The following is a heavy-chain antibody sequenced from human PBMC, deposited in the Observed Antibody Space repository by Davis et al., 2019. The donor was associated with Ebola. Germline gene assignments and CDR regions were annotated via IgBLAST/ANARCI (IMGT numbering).Heavy chain of an antibody. J-gene: IGHJ4*02. CDR1: GGSISSSSYY. D-gene: IGHD3-3*01. Sequence: SETLSLTCTVSGGSISSSSYYWGWIRQPPGKGLEWIGSIYYSGSTYYNPSLKSRVTISVDTSKNQFSLKLSSVTAADTAVYYCARTNLFGFVDSWGPGALVTVSS. V-gene: IGHV4-39*07. CDR2: IYYSGST. CDR3: ARTNLFGFVDS.